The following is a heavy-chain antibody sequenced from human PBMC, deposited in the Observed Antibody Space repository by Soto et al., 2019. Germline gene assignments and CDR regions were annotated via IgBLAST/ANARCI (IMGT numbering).Heavy chain of an antibody. D-gene: IGHD3-10*01. CDR2: ISGTGDSA. V-gene: IGHV3-23*01. J-gene: IGHJ4*02. Sequence: EVQLLESGGGLVQPGGSLRLSCAASGFTFGSYAMRWVRQAPGKGLEWVSLISGTGDSAEYANSVKGWFTISRDYSKTTVFLPMNRLRAEDTAVYFCAKDNGNYGSGSFSHWGQGTLVTVAA. CDR1: GFTFGSYA. CDR3: AKDNGNYGSGSFSH.